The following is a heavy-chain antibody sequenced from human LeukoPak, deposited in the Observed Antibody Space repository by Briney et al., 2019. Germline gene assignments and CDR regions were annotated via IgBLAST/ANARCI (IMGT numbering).Heavy chain of an antibody. Sequence: GGSLRLSCAASGFTFSSYSMNWVRQAPGKGLEWVSYISSSSSTIYYADSVKGRFTISRDNAKNSLYLQMNSLRAEDTAVYYCARDWASSGYLFDYWGQGTLVTVSS. J-gene: IGHJ4*02. CDR1: GFTFSSYS. CDR3: ARDWASSGYLFDY. CDR2: ISSSSSTI. V-gene: IGHV3-48*01. D-gene: IGHD3-22*01.